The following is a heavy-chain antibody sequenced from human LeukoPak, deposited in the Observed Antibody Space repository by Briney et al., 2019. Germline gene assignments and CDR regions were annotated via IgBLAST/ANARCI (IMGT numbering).Heavy chain of an antibody. CDR2: ISSSGSTI. D-gene: IGHD5-24*01. V-gene: IGHV3-11*01. J-gene: IGHJ4*02. CDR1: GFTVSDYY. Sequence: GGSLRLSCAASGFTVSDYYMSWIRQAPGKGLEWISYISSSGSTIYYADSVKGRFTISRDNAENSLYLQMNSLRAEDTAVYYCARGRLQSSLSVCYWGQGTLVTVSS. CDR3: ARGRLQSSLSVCY.